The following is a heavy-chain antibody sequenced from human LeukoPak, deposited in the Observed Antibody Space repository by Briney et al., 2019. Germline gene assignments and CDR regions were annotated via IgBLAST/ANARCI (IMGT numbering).Heavy chain of an antibody. V-gene: IGHV3-30*18. CDR2: ISYDGSNK. D-gene: IGHD5-18*01. CDR1: GFTFSSYG. CDR3: AKDLNSYGYGDYFDY. Sequence: PGRSLRLSCAASGFTFSSYGMHWVSQAPGKGLEWVAVISYDGSNKYYADSVKGRFTISRDNSKNTLYLQMNSLRAEDTAVYYCAKDLNSYGYGDYFDYWGQGTLVTVSS. J-gene: IGHJ4*02.